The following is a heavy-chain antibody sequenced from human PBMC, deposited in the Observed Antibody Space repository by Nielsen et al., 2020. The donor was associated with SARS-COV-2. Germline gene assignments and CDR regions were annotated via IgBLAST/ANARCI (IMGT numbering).Heavy chain of an antibody. CDR3: TRLAWGYCSAPDCAFYFYMDV. J-gene: IGHJ6*03. V-gene: IGHV3-66*04. D-gene: IGHD2-15*01. Sequence: GRSLRLSCAVSGFNVGTNYMSWVRQAPGKGLEWVSVIYTGGRTNDADSVKGRFSISRDSSKNSLFLQMNSLRPEDSAVYYCTRLAWGYCSAPDCAFYFYMDVWGKGTTVSVSS. CDR1: GFNVGTNY. CDR2: IYTGGRT.